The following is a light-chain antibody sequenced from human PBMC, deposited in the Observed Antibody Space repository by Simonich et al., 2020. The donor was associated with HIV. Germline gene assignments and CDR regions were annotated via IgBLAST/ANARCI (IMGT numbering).Light chain of an antibody. V-gene: IGKV4-1*01. CDR2: WAS. J-gene: IGKJ2*01. CDR3: QQYYDTPYT. Sequence: DIVMTQSPDSLAVSLGERAPINCKSSQSVLYSSNNKNYLAWYQQKPGQPPKLLIYWASTRESGVPDRFSGSESGTDFTLTISSLQAEDVAVYYCQQYYDTPYTFGQGTKLEIK. CDR1: QSVLYSSNNKNY.